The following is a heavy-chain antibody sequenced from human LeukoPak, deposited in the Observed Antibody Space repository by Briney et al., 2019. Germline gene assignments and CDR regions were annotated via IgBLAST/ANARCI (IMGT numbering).Heavy chain of an antibody. CDR1: GGSISSYY. CDR2: IYHSGGT. D-gene: IGHD6-19*01. J-gene: IGHJ5*02. V-gene: IGHV4-59*01. Sequence: SETLSLTCTVSGGSISSYYWSCIRKPPGKGLEWIGYIYHSGGTDYNPSLKSRVTISVDTSKKQFSLKLSSVTAADTAVYYCALTISVAGSNWFDPWGQGTLVIVSS. CDR3: ALTISVAGSNWFDP.